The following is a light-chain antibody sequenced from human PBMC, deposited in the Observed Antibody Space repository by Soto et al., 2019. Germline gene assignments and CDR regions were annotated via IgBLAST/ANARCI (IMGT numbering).Light chain of an antibody. CDR2: DVS. J-gene: IGLJ1*01. Sequence: QSVLTQPASVSGSPGQSITISCTGTSSDIGPYTYVSWYQQHPGKAPRLMIYDVSNRPSGISNRFSGSKSGNTASLTISGLQDEDEADYYCSSYTSTSTLDVFGAGTKLTV. V-gene: IGLV2-14*01. CDR3: SSYTSTSTLDV. CDR1: SSDIGPYTY.